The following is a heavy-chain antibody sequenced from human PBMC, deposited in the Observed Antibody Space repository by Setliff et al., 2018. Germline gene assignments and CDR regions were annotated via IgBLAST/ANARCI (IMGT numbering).Heavy chain of an antibody. D-gene: IGHD2-8*01. Sequence: PSETLSLTCTVSGASVTSFDYYWSWIRQPPGKGLEYIGHISHGVSTSYSPSPKSRLSISAETSKNQFSLKLSSVTTADPAVYYCARTHCTTPSCFYFNYWGQGTVVTSPQ. CDR3: ARTHCTTPSCFYFNY. CDR2: ISHGVST. V-gene: IGHV4-30-4*01. CDR1: GASVTSFDYY. J-gene: IGHJ4*02.